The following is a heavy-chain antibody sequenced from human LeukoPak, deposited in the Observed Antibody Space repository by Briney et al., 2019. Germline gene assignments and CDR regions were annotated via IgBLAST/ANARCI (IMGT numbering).Heavy chain of an antibody. Sequence: GGSLRLSCAASGFTFSSYSMNRVRQAPGKGLEWVSSISSSSSYIYYADSVKGRFTISRDNSKNTLYLQMNSLRDEDTAVYYCAKFEFGFWGQGTLVTVSS. V-gene: IGHV3-21*04. CDR3: AKFEFGF. CDR1: GFTFSSYS. J-gene: IGHJ4*02. CDR2: ISSSSSYI. D-gene: IGHD3-16*01.